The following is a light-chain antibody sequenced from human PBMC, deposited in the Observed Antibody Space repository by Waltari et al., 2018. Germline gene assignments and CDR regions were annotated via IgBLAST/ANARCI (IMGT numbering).Light chain of an antibody. CDR3: QSYDSSLSVV. J-gene: IGLJ2*01. CDR1: SSNIGAGYD. CDR2: GNS. Sequence: QSVLTQPPSVSGAPGQRVTISCTGSSSNIGAGYDVFWYQHLPGTAPKLLIFGNSIRPSGVPDRFSSSKSGTSASLAIIGLQAEDEADYYCQSYDSSLSVVFGGGTKVTVL. V-gene: IGLV1-40*01.